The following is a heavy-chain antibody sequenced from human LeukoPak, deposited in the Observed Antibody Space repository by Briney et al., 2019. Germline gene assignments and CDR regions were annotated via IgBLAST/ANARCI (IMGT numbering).Heavy chain of an antibody. Sequence: GGSLRLSCAASGFTFTSHGMHWVRQAPGKGLEWVAHIRYDGSNKYYADSVKGRFTISRDNAKNSLYLQMNSLRAEDTAVYYCARAMATIPAFDYWGQGTLVTVSS. J-gene: IGHJ4*02. D-gene: IGHD5-24*01. CDR1: GFTFTSHG. V-gene: IGHV3-30*02. CDR3: ARAMATIPAFDY. CDR2: IRYDGSNK.